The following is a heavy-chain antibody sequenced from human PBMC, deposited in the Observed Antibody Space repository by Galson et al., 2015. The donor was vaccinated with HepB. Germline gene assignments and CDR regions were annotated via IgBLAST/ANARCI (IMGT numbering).Heavy chain of an antibody. CDR1: GGTFSSYG. Sequence: SVKVSCKASGGTFSSYGISWVRQAPGQGLEWMGGIIPISGTANYAQKFQGRVTITADESTSTAYMELRSLRSEDTALYYCARDRGAGTKATTFARRPAAGLLRQDKQYNNDYYMDVWGKGTTVTVSS. V-gene: IGHV1-69*13. D-gene: IGHD3-16*01. CDR2: IIPISGTA. CDR3: ARDRGAGTKATTFARRPAAGLLRQDKQYNNDYYMDV. J-gene: IGHJ6*03.